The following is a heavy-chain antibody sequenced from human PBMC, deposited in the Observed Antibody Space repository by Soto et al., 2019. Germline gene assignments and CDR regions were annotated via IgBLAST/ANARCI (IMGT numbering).Heavy chain of an antibody. D-gene: IGHD3-22*01. Sequence: PSVKVSFKASGGTFSSYAISWVRQAPGQGLEWMGGIIPIFGTANYAQKFQGRVTITADESTSTAYMELSSLRSEDTAVYYGARDVGYDSSGKYFDYWGQGTLVTVS. V-gene: IGHV1-69*13. CDR1: GGTFSSYA. J-gene: IGHJ4*02. CDR3: ARDVGYDSSGKYFDY. CDR2: IIPIFGTA.